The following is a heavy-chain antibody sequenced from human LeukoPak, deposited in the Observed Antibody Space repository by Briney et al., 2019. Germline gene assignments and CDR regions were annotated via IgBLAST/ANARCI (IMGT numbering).Heavy chain of an antibody. Sequence: ASVKVSCKASGYSFTGYYMHWVRQAPGQGLGWMGWVIPNSGGTNYAQNFQGRVTMTRDTSLSTAYMELSRLISDDTAVYYCARGEVSHGLDYWGQGTLVTVSS. J-gene: IGHJ4*02. CDR2: VIPNSGGT. CDR1: GYSFTGYY. CDR3: ARGEVSHGLDY. V-gene: IGHV1-2*02. D-gene: IGHD3-16*01.